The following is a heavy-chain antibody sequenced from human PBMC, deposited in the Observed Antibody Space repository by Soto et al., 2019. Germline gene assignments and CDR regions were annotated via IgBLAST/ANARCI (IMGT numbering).Heavy chain of an antibody. Sequence: GGSLRLSCVVSGSSFRIYSMNWVRQAPGKGLEWISYISSDSGTIYYADSLKGRFTISRDNGKNSLYLQMNSLTDEDTAVYYCARGRLGSFDFWGQGTLVTVSS. V-gene: IGHV3-48*02. CDR3: ARGRLGSFDF. CDR1: GSSFRIYS. D-gene: IGHD4-17*01. CDR2: ISSDSGTI. J-gene: IGHJ4*02.